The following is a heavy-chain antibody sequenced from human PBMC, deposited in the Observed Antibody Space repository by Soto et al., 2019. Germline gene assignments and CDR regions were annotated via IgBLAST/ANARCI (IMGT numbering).Heavy chain of an antibody. D-gene: IGHD6-13*01. J-gene: IGHJ5*02. CDR1: GGTFGSYA. CDR2: IIPIFGTA. Sequence: GASVKVSCKASGGTFGSYAISWVRQAPGQGLEWMGGIIPIFGTANYAQKFQGRVTITADKSTSTAYMELSSLRSEDTAVYYCAVGVGSSSWYWFDPWGQGTLVTVSS. V-gene: IGHV1-69*06. CDR3: AVGVGSSSWYWFDP.